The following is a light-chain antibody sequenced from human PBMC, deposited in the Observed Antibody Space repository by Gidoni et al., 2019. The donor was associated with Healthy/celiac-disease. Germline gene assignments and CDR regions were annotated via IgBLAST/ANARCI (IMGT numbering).Light chain of an antibody. CDR1: QSISSY. CDR2: AAS. Sequence: DIQMTQSPSSLSASVGDSVTITCRASQSISSYLNWYQQKPGKAPKLLIYAASSLQSGVPSRFRGSGSGTDFTLTISSLQPADFATYYCQQSYSTPPFTFGPGTKVDIK. J-gene: IGKJ3*01. CDR3: QQSYSTPPFT. V-gene: IGKV1-39*01.